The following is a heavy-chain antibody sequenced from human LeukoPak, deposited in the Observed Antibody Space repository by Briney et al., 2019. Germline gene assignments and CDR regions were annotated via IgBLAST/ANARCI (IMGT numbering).Heavy chain of an antibody. D-gene: IGHD3-22*01. V-gene: IGHV4-59*01. CDR1: GGSISSYY. Sequence: SETLSLTCTVSGGSISSYYWSWIRQPPGKGLEWIGYIHYSGSTNYNPSLKSRVTISVDTSKNQFSLKLSSVTAADTAVYYCAKDRTMIEAFDYWGQGTLVTVSS. CDR3: AKDRTMIEAFDY. J-gene: IGHJ4*02. CDR2: IHYSGST.